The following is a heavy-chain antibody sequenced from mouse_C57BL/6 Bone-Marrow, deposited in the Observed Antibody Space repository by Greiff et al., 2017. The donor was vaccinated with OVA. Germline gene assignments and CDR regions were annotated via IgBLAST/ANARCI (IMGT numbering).Heavy chain of an antibody. J-gene: IGHJ4*01. Sequence: VKVVESGPGLVQPSQSLSITCTVSGFSFTSYGVHWVRQSPGKGLEWLGVIWSGGSTDYNAAFMSRLSITKDNSKGQVFFKMNSLQADDTAIYYCAKKANYYGDYAMDYWGQGTSVTVSS. D-gene: IGHD1-1*01. V-gene: IGHV2-5*01. CDR3: AKKANYYGDYAMDY. CDR2: IWSGGST. CDR1: GFSFTSYG.